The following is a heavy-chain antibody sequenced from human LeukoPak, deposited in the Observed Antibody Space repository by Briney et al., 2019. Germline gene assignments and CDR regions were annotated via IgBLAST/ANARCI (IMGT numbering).Heavy chain of an antibody. CDR1: GFTFSSYA. V-gene: IGHV3-23*01. J-gene: IGHJ3*02. D-gene: IGHD3-10*01. CDR2: ITGSGDTT. Sequence: GGSLRLSCAASGFTFSSYAMSWVRQAPGMGLEWVSTITGSGDTTYYADSVKGRFTISRDNSKNTLYLQMNSLRAEDTAVYYCAKGALLWFGELFRRDDAFDIWGQGTMVTVSS. CDR3: AKGALLWFGELFRRDDAFDI.